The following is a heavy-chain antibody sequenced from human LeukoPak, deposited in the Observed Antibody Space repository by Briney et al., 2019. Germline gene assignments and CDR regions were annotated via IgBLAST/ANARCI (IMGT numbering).Heavy chain of an antibody. D-gene: IGHD2-15*01. V-gene: IGHV3-30*18. J-gene: IGHJ6*02. CDR2: ISYDGSNK. Sequence: GGSLRLSCAASGFTFSSYGMHWVRQAPGKGLEWVAVISYDGSNKYYADSVKGRFTISRDNSKNTLYLQMNSLRAEDTAVYYCAKDGALGVVVAASSSYYYYGMDVWGQGTTVTVSS. CDR3: AKDGALGVVVAASSSYYYYGMDV. CDR1: GFTFSSYG.